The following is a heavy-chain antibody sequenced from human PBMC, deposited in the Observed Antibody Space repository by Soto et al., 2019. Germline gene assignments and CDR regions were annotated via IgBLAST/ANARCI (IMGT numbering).Heavy chain of an antibody. CDR2: MYHSGST. CDR3: AKIESRFFYDSTGYYPFDY. Sequence: SETLSLTCAVSGGSISSGGYSWSWIRQPPGKGLEWIGYMYHSGSTYYNPSLKSRVTISIDRSKNQFSLKLSSVTAEDTAVYYCAKIESRFFYDSTGYYPFDYWGQGTLVTVSS. J-gene: IGHJ4*02. V-gene: IGHV4-30-2*01. CDR1: GGSISSGGYS. D-gene: IGHD3-22*01.